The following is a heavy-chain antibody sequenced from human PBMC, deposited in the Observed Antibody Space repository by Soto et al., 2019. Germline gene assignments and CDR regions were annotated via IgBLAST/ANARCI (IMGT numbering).Heavy chain of an antibody. CDR3: ARGRAARPDFHFDY. D-gene: IGHD6-6*01. CDR1: GYTFTSYD. J-gene: IGHJ4*02. V-gene: IGHV1-8*01. Sequence: GASVKVSCKASGYTFTSYDINWVRQATGQGLEWMGWMNPNSGNTGYAQKFQGRVTMTRNTSISTAYMELSSLRSEDTAVYYCARGRAARPDFHFDYWGQGTLVTVSS. CDR2: MNPNSGNT.